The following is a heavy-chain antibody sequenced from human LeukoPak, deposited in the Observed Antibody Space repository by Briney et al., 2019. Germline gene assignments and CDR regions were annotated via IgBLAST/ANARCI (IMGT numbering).Heavy chain of an antibody. Sequence: GRSLRLSCAASGFTFDDYAMHWVRQAPGKGLEWVSGISWNSGSIGYADSVKGRFTISRDNAKNSLYLQMNSLRAEDMALYYCAKDIKYDSSGYFDYWGQGTLVTVPS. D-gene: IGHD3-22*01. CDR1: GFTFDDYA. V-gene: IGHV3-9*03. CDR2: ISWNSGSI. J-gene: IGHJ4*02. CDR3: AKDIKYDSSGYFDY.